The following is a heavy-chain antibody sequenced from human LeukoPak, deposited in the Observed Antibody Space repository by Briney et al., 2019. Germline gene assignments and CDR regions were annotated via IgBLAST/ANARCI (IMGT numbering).Heavy chain of an antibody. CDR3: AKDRGVATIYYFDY. Sequence: GGSLRLSCAASGFTFSSYAMSWVRQAPGKGLEWVSAISSSGSSTYYADSAKGRFTISRDNSKNTLYLQMNSLRAEDTAVYYCAKDRGVATIYYFDYWGQGTLVTVSS. CDR2: ISSSGSST. D-gene: IGHD5-12*01. V-gene: IGHV3-23*01. J-gene: IGHJ4*02. CDR1: GFTFSSYA.